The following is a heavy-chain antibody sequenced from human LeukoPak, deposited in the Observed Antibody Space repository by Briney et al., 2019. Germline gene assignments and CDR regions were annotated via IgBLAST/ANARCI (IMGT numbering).Heavy chain of an antibody. Sequence: SQTLSLTCTVSGGSISSGGYYWSWIRQPPGKGLEWIGYIYHSGSTYYNPSFKSRVTISVDRSKNQFSLKLSSVTAADTAVYYCARRKSSSSWGGGFDYWGQGTLVTVSS. V-gene: IGHV4-30-2*01. J-gene: IGHJ4*02. CDR3: ARRKSSSSWGGGFDY. D-gene: IGHD6-6*01. CDR2: IYHSGST. CDR1: GGSISSGGYY.